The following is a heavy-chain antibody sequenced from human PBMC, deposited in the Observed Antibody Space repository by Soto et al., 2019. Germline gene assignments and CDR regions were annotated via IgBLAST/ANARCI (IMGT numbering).Heavy chain of an antibody. CDR3: ARDLGYYDSSGYFDY. Sequence: EVQLVESGGGLVKPGGSLRLSCVASGFSFSAYTMNWVRQAPGKGLEWVSSISSSRSYIYYADSVKGRFTISRDNAKNSLYRQMNSLRAEDTAVYYCARDLGYYDSSGYFDYWGQGTLVTVSS. V-gene: IGHV3-21*04. J-gene: IGHJ4*02. D-gene: IGHD3-22*01. CDR2: ISSSRSYI. CDR1: GFSFSAYT.